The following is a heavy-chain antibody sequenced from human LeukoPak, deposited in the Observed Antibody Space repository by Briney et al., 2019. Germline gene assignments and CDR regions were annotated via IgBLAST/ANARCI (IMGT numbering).Heavy chain of an antibody. Sequence: GGSLRLSCASSGFTFTSYWIHWVRQVPGKGLEWVSRIDGDGSSRSYADSVQGRFTISRDNGKKTVFLQMNSLRAEDTAVYYCASEWPWGSSWPGEYFQHWGQGTLVTVSS. CDR1: GFTFTSYW. J-gene: IGHJ1*01. D-gene: IGHD6-13*01. CDR2: IDGDGSSR. V-gene: IGHV3-74*01. CDR3: ASEWPWGSSWPGEYFQH.